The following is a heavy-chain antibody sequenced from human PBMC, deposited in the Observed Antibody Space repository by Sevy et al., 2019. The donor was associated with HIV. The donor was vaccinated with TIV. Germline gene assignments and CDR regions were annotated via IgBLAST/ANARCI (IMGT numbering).Heavy chain of an antibody. Sequence: GGSLRLSCAASGFPFRTYALHWVRQAPGKGLEWVAVISDNGGNNYYADSVKGRFTISRDSSKNTLYLQMNSLTTEDTAVYYCARDLLCNYSDYFDPWGQGTLVTVSS. D-gene: IGHD4-17*01. CDR3: ARDLLCNYSDYFDP. CDR1: GFPFRTYA. CDR2: ISDNGGNN. J-gene: IGHJ5*02. V-gene: IGHV3-30-3*01.